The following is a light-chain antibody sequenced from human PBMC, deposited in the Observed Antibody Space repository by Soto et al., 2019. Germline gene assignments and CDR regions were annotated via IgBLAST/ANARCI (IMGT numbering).Light chain of an antibody. CDR3: QQTYRKWT. J-gene: IGKJ1*01. CDR2: DAS. Sequence: DIQMTQSPSSLSASVGDRVTITCRASQSISSFLNWYQQKPGKVPKVMIYDASTLQSGVPSRFSGSGSGTDFTLTISSLQPEDFAIYYCQQTYRKWTFGQGTEVESK. V-gene: IGKV1-39*01. CDR1: QSISSF.